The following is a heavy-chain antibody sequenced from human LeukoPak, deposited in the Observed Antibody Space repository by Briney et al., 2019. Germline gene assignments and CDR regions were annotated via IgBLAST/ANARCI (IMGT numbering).Heavy chain of an antibody. D-gene: IGHD6-19*01. CDR3: ARGLEVVGNCMDV. CDR1: GFTLRNYW. CDR2: INSDGTIT. V-gene: IGHV3-74*01. J-gene: IGHJ6*02. Sequence: GGSLRLFCGASGFTLRNYWMHWVRHARGEGLVWVSRINSDGTITNYADSVKGRFTISRDNAKNTLHLQMNSLRAEDTAVYYCARGLEVVGNCMDVWGQGTTVTVSS.